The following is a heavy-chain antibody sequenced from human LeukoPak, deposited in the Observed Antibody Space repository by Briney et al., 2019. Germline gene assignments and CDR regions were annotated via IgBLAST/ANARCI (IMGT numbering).Heavy chain of an antibody. CDR3: AREDGYSNSWYSDY. Sequence: GGSLRLSCAASGFTFSDYYMSWIRQAPAKGLEWVSDISSTSIYTNYADSVKGRFTISRDNAKNSLYLQMNSLRAEDTAVYYCAREDGYSNSWYSDYWGQGTLVTVSS. D-gene: IGHD6-13*01. V-gene: IGHV3-11*05. J-gene: IGHJ4*02. CDR1: GFTFSDYY. CDR2: ISSTSIYT.